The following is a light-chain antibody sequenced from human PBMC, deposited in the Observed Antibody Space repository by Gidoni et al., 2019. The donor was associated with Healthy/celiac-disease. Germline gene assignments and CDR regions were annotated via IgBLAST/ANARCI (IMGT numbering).Light chain of an antibody. CDR3: SSYTSSSPLV. Sequence: QSALTQPASVSGSPGQSITIPCTGTSSDVGGYNYVSRYQQHPGKAPKLMIYEVSNRPSGVSNRFSGSKSGNTASLTISGLQAEDEADYYCSSYTSSSPLVFGGGTKLTVL. J-gene: IGLJ2*01. CDR2: EVS. CDR1: SSDVGGYNY. V-gene: IGLV2-14*01.